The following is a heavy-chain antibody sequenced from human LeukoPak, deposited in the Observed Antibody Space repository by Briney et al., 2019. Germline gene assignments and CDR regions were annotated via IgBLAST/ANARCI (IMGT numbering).Heavy chain of an antibody. D-gene: IGHD3-22*01. CDR1: GFTFSSYG. V-gene: IGHV3-30*12. Sequence: PGGSLRLSCAASGFTFSSYGMHWVRQAPGKGLEWVAFISSDGNNKDYAESVKGRFSISRDNSKNTLYLQMNRLRAEDTAVYYCAREGAPVVVITHDAFDIWGQGTMVTVSS. CDR3: AREGAPVVVITHDAFDI. CDR2: ISSDGNNK. J-gene: IGHJ3*02.